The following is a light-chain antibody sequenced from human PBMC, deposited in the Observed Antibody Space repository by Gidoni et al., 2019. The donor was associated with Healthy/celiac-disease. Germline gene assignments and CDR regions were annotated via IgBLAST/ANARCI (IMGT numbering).Light chain of an antibody. J-gene: IGLJ3*02. CDR2: EVS. Sequence: QSALPQPASVSGSPGQSITISCTGTSSDVGGYNYVSWYQPHPGKAPKLMIYEVSNRPSGVPDRFSGSKSGNTASLTISGLQAEDEADYYCSSYTSSSRVFGGGTKLTVL. CDR1: SSDVGGYNY. V-gene: IGLV2-14*01. CDR3: SSYTSSSRV.